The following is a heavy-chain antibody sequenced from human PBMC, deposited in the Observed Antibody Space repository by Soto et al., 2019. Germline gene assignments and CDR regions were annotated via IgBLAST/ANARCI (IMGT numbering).Heavy chain of an antibody. CDR2: IFPHDSDT. D-gene: IGHD6-19*01. Sequence: EVQVVQSGAEVRKPGESLKISCRVSGYIFTDYWIGWVRQMPGKVLDWIGFIFPHDSDTKYSPSFQGQVTMSVDKSSNTAYLQLSGLKASDTAMYFCARRVSGWYFDLWGQGTLVTVSS. CDR1: GYIFTDYW. CDR3: ARRVSGWYFDL. V-gene: IGHV5-51*01. J-gene: IGHJ4*02.